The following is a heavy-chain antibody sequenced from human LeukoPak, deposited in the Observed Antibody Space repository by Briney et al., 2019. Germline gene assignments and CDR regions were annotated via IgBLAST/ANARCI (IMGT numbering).Heavy chain of an antibody. CDR1: GFTFGDYA. V-gene: IGHV3-49*04. Sequence: GGSLRLSCTASGFTFGDYAMSWVRQAPGKGLEWVGFIRSKAYGGTTEYAASVKGRFTISRDDSKSIAYLQMNSLKTEDTAVYYCTREVPAAYYFDYWGQGTLVTVSS. CDR2: IRSKAYGGTT. J-gene: IGHJ4*02. D-gene: IGHD2-2*01. CDR3: TREVPAAYYFDY.